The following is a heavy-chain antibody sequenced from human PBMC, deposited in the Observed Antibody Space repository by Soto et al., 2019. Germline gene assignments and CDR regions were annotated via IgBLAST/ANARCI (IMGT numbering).Heavy chain of an antibody. CDR3: ARQPQYYDFWSGYYDEGYYYGMDV. D-gene: IGHD3-3*01. V-gene: IGHV6-1*01. CDR2: TYYRSKWYN. J-gene: IGHJ6*02. CDR1: GDSVSSNSAA. Sequence: LSLTFAISGDSVSSNSAAWNWIRQSPSRGLEWLGRTYYRSKWYNDYAVSVKSRITINPDTSKNQFSLQLNSVTPEDTAVYYCARQPQYYDFWSGYYDEGYYYGMDVWGQGTTVTVSS.